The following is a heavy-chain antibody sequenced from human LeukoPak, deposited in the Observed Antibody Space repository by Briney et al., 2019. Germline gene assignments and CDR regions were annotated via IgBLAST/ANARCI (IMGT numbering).Heavy chain of an antibody. J-gene: IGHJ4*02. CDR3: ARVELISGSHLIFDY. CDR2: IYAGGTA. V-gene: IGHV4-4*07. D-gene: IGHD3-10*01. Sequence: PSETLSLTCTVSGGSISSYYWSWIRQSAGKGLEWIGRIYAGGTANYNPSLKSRVTMSGDTSKNQLSLKLSSVTAADTAVYYCARVELISGSHLIFDYWGQGTLVTVSS. CDR1: GGSISSYY.